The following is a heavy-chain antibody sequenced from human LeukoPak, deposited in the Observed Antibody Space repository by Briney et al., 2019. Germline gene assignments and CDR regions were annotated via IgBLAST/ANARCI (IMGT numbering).Heavy chain of an antibody. CDR1: GFTFDDYA. V-gene: IGHV3-9*01. CDR3: AKGRPLAGAILSFDY. Sequence: GGSLRLSCAASGFTFDDYAMHWVRQAPGKGLEWVSGISWKSNSLGYAESVKGRFTISRDNAKNSLYLQMNSLRAEDTALYYCAKGRPLAGAILSFDYWGQGTLVTVSS. J-gene: IGHJ4*02. D-gene: IGHD1-26*01. CDR2: ISWKSNSL.